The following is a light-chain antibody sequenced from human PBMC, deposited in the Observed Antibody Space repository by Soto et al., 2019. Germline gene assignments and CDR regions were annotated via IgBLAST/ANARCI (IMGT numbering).Light chain of an antibody. V-gene: IGLV2-8*01. CDR1: SSDIGRYNS. CDR3: SSNSPNGNYV. J-gene: IGLJ1*01. Sequence: QSVLTQPPSASGSPGPSVTISCTGTSSDIGRYNSVSWYQQHPGKAPKLLIYEVNKRPSGASDRFSGTKSGNTASLTVSGLQPEDEADYYCSSNSPNGNYVFGAGTKVTVL. CDR2: EVN.